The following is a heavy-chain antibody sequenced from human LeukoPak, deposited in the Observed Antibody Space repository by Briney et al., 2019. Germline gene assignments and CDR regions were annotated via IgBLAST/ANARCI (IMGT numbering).Heavy chain of an antibody. CDR3: SRGRDRSKAGDH. V-gene: IGHV4-34*01. CDR1: GGSCDDYY. Sequence: SETLSLTCDVSGGSCDDYYCSWIRQPPGKGLEWIGEIHPHGIFYYNSSLMGRVTISIDTSKSQFSLRLTSVTAADTAIYYCSRGRDRSKAGDHWGQGSLATVSS. CDR2: IHPHGIF. J-gene: IGHJ4*02. D-gene: IGHD5-24*01.